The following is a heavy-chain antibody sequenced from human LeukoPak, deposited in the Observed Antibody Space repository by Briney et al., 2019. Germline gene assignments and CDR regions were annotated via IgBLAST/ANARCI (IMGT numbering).Heavy chain of an antibody. Sequence: GGSLRLSCAASGFTFSSYDMHWVRQATGKGLEWVSAIGTAGDTYYPGSVKGRFTISRENAKNSLYLQMNSLRAGDTAVYYCARDLGGLAFDIWGQGTMVTVSS. CDR1: GFTFSSYD. J-gene: IGHJ3*02. V-gene: IGHV3-13*01. CDR3: ARDLGGLAFDI. CDR2: IGTAGDT. D-gene: IGHD3-16*01.